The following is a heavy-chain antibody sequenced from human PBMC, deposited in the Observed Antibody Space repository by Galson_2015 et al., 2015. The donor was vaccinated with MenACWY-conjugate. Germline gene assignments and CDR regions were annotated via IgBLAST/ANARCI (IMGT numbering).Heavy chain of an antibody. D-gene: IGHD1-26*01. CDR3: ARHGVRGSYYGISHSLDY. V-gene: IGHV4-59*08. CDR1: GGSISSYY. Sequence: ETLSLTCTVSGGSISSYYWSWIRQPPGKGLEWIGYIYYSGGTNYNPSLKSRVTISVDTSKNQFSLKLSSVTAADTAVYYCARHGVRGSYYGISHSLDYWGQGTLVTVSS. CDR2: IYYSGGT. J-gene: IGHJ4*02.